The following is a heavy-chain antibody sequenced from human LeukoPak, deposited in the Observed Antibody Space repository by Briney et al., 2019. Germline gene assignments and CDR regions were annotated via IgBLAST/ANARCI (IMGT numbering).Heavy chain of an antibody. Sequence: SQTLSLTCALSGDSLSSNSATRHWIRQSPSRGLECLARTYYRSKLFNGYAVSMKIRITIDPDTSKSQFSLQLNSGTAEEAVVYYCVRVVGRFVDVWGKGTTVTVSS. CDR1: GDSLSSNSAT. V-gene: IGHV6-1*01. J-gene: IGHJ6*04. D-gene: IGHD3-3*01. CDR2: TYYRSKLFN. CDR3: VRVVGRFVDV.